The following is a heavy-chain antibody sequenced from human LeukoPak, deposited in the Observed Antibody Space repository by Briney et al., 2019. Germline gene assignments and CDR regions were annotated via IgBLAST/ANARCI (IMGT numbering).Heavy chain of an antibody. J-gene: IGHJ4*02. Sequence: PSQTLSLTCTVSGGSISSGSYYWSWIRQPAGKGLEWIGRIYTSGSTNYNPSLKSRVTISVDTSKNQFSLKLSSVTAADTAVYYCARYLGRWDFDYWGQGTLVTVSS. CDR1: GGSISSGSYY. D-gene: IGHD3-16*01. V-gene: IGHV4-61*02. CDR2: IYTSGST. CDR3: ARYLGRWDFDY.